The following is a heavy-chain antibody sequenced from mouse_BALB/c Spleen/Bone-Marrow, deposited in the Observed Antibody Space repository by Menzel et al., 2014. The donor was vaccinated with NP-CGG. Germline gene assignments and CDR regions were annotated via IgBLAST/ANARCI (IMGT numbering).Heavy chain of an antibody. V-gene: IGHV1-80*01. CDR2: IYPGDGDT. J-gene: IGHJ4*01. Sequence: QVLLQQSGAELVRPGSSVKISCKASGYAFSSYWMNWVKQRPGQGLEWIGQIYPGDGDTNYNGNFKDKATLTVDRSSSTAFMQLSSLTSEDSAVYFCARWYRDPHFAMDYWGPGTSVTVSS. CDR3: ARWYRDPHFAMDY. D-gene: IGHD2-14*01. CDR1: GYAFSSYW.